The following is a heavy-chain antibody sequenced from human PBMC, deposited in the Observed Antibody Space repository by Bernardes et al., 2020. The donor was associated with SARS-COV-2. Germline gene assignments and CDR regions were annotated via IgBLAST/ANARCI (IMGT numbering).Heavy chain of an antibody. V-gene: IGHV3-43D*04. J-gene: IGHJ4*02. CDR1: GFTFDDYA. Sequence: GGSLRLSCAASGFTFDDYAMHWVRQAPGKGLEWVSLISWDGVTTYYADSVKGRFTISRDNSKNSLYLQMNSLRGEDTALYYCVKERRYSGYVYFDYWGQGTLVTVSS. CDR3: VKERRYSGYVYFDY. D-gene: IGHD5-12*01. CDR2: ISWDGVTT.